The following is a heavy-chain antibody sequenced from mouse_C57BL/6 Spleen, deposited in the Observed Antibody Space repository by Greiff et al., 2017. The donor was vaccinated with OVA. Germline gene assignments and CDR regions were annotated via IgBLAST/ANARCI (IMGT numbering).Heavy chain of an antibody. D-gene: IGHD4-1*02. CDR1: GYTFTVYS. Sequence: QFPLQPSVASLVKPGASVTLSCKASGYTFTVYSIHWVKQRSGQGLAWIGWFYSGSGSIKYNEKFKDKATLTADKSSSTVYMELSRLTSEDSAVYFCARHEEASNWGLYAMDYWGQGTSVTVSS. CDR2: FYSGSGSI. V-gene: IGHV1-62-2*01. J-gene: IGHJ4*01. CDR3: ARHEEASNWGLYAMDY.